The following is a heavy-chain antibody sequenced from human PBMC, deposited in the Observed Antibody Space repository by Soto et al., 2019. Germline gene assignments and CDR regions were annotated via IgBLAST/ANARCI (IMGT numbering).Heavy chain of an antibody. Sequence: PSETLSLICTVSGDSVSSDNYYWTWIRQPPGKGLEWIGYIYSSGSTNYNPSLKSRVTISLDTSSNQFSLKLTSVTAADTAVYYCARDIRGYSRAFDYWGQGTLVTVSS. CDR1: GDSVSSDNYY. CDR3: ARDIRGYSRAFDY. J-gene: IGHJ4*02. V-gene: IGHV4-61*01. CDR2: IYSSGST. D-gene: IGHD5-18*01.